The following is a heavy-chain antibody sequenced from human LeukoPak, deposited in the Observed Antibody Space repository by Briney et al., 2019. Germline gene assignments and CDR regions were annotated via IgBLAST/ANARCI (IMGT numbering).Heavy chain of an antibody. D-gene: IGHD2-2*02. V-gene: IGHV4-39*07. CDR1: GGSISSSSYY. Sequence: SETLSFTCTVSGGSISSSSYYWGWIRQPPGKGLEWIGSIYYSGSTYYNPSLKSRVTISVDTSKNQFSLKLSSVTAADTAVYYCARVVPAAISYYFDYWGQGTLVTVSS. CDR2: IYYSGST. J-gene: IGHJ4*02. CDR3: ARVVPAAISYYFDY.